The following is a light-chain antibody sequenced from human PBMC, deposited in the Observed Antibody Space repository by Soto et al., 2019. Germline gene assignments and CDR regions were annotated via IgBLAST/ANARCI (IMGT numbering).Light chain of an antibody. CDR2: DAF. J-gene: IGKJ3*01. V-gene: IGKV3-20*01. CDR3: QQYGSSPFT. CDR1: QTVDGNS. Sequence: ENVLTQSPGRLSLSPGERATLSCRASQTVDGNSLAWYQQKPGQAPRLLMFDAFNRATGIPDRFSGSGSGIDFTLTISRLEPDDFALYYCQQYGSSPFTFGPGTTVDV.